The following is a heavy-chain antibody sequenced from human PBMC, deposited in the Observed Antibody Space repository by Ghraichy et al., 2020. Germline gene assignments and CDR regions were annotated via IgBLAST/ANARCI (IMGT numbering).Heavy chain of an antibody. CDR3: ARAYGSSWGGAYYYYMDV. J-gene: IGHJ6*03. V-gene: IGHV4-59*11. CDR2: IDYSGST. D-gene: IGHD6-13*01. Sequence: SETLSLTCTVSGGSISSHYWSWIRQPPGKGLEWIGYIDYSGSTNYNPSLKSRVTISVDTSKNQFSLKLTSVTAADTAVYYCARAYGSSWGGAYYYYMDVWGKGTTVAVSS. CDR1: GGSISSHY.